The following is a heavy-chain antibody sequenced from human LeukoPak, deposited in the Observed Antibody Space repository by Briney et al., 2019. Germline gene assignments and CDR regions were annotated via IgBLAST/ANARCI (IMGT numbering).Heavy chain of an antibody. CDR3: ARHVRSSRTGFDY. V-gene: IGHV4-59*08. CDR2: IYYSGST. CDR1: GYSINSYY. J-gene: IGHJ4*02. D-gene: IGHD2-15*01. Sequence: PSETLSLTCTVSGYSINSYYWSWIRQPPGKGLEWIGYIYYSGSTNYNPSLKSRVTISVDTSKNQFSLKLSSVTAADTAVYYCARHVRSSRTGFDYWGQGTLVTVSS.